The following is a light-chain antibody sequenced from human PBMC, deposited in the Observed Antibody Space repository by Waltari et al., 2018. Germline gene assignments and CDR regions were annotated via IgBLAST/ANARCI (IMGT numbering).Light chain of an antibody. Sequence: SYELTQPPSVSVSPGQTASITGPGDKWGDKYACWYQQKPGQSPVLVIYQDSKRPSGIPERFSGSNSGNTATLTISGTQAMDEADYYCQAWDSSTDYVFGTGTKVTVL. CDR3: QAWDSSTDYV. CDR1: KWGDKY. V-gene: IGLV3-1*01. CDR2: QDS. J-gene: IGLJ1*01.